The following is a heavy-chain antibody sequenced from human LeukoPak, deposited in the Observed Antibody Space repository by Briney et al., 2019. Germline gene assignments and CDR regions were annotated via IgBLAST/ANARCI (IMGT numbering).Heavy chain of an antibody. D-gene: IGHD3/OR15-3a*01. V-gene: IGHV3-64D*06. CDR3: VKGTGTKYYYYGMDV. CDR2: INNNGGST. J-gene: IGHJ6*02. Sequence: GGSLRLSCSASGFSFSSYAMHWVRQAPGKGLEYVSAINNNGGSTYHADSVTDRFTISRDNSKNTLYLQMSSLRAEDTAVYYCVKGTGTKYYYYGMDVWGQGTTVAV. CDR1: GFSFSSYA.